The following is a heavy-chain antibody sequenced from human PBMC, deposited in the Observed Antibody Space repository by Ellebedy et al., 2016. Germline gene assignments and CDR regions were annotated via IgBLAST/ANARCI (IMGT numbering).Heavy chain of an antibody. V-gene: IGHV1-24*01. Sequence: ASVKVSCKASGYTFTSYGISWVRQAPGKGLEWMGGFDPEDGETIYAQKFQGRVTMTEDTSTDTAYMELSSLRSEDTAVYYCATARSYSSGWTLDAFDIWGQGTMVTVSS. D-gene: IGHD6-19*01. CDR3: ATARSYSSGWTLDAFDI. CDR1: GYTFTSYG. J-gene: IGHJ3*02. CDR2: FDPEDGET.